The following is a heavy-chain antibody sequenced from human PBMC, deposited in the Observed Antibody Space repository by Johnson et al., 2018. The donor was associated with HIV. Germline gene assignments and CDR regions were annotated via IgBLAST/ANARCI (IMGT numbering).Heavy chain of an antibody. Sequence: QVQLVESGGGVVQPGRSLRLSCAASGFTFSMYSMHWVRQAPGKGLEWVAVTSLDGANKVYADSVKGRFTISRDNAKNSLYLQMNSLRAEDTAVYYCARDRPSKWLRSNDDAFDIWGQGTMVTVSS. CDR2: TSLDGANK. CDR3: ARDRPSKWLRSNDDAFDI. V-gene: IGHV3-30-3*01. D-gene: IGHD5-12*01. CDR1: GFTFSMYS. J-gene: IGHJ3*02.